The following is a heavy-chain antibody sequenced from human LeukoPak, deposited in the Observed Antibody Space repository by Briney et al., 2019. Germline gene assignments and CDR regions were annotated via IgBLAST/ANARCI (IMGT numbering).Heavy chain of an antibody. CDR1: GFTFSSYA. CDR3: AKVGAAAVRRYYFDY. CDR2: ISLSGNST. D-gene: IGHD6-13*01. V-gene: IGHV3-23*01. Sequence: GGSLRLSCAASGFTFSSYAMAWVRQAPGKGLEWVSGISLSGNSTYYADSAKGRFTISRDNPKNTLFLQMNSLRDADTAVYYCAKVGAAAVRRYYFDYWGQGTLVTVSS. J-gene: IGHJ4*02.